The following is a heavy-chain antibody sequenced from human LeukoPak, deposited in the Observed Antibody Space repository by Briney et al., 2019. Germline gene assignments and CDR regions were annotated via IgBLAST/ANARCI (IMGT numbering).Heavy chain of an antibody. J-gene: IGHJ3*02. Sequence: PSETLSLTCTVFGGSFSNYYWGWIRQSPGKGLEWIAYIYSTGDTNYNPSLKSRVAISMDTSKNQFFLNLSFVTAADSAVYCCARAPAVVPAIAIDGFDIWGHGTLVTVSS. D-gene: IGHD2-21*02. V-gene: IGHV4-59*01. CDR3: ARAPAVVPAIAIDGFDI. CDR1: GGSFSNYY. CDR2: IYSTGDT.